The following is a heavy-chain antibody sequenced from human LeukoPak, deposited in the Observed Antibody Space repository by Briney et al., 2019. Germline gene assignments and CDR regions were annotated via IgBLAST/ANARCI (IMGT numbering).Heavy chain of an antibody. CDR1: GFTFSSYT. V-gene: IGHV3-23*01. D-gene: IGHD7-27*01. J-gene: IGHJ4*02. CDR2: ITTSDGNT. Sequence: PGGSLRLSCAASGFTFSSYTMSWVRQAPGKGLEWVSTITTSDGNTYYADSVKGRFTVSRDNSKNKLFLQMNSLRAEDTAVYYCAKDGGLWVSAHWGDSWGRGPLVTVSS. CDR3: AKDGGLWVSAHWGDS.